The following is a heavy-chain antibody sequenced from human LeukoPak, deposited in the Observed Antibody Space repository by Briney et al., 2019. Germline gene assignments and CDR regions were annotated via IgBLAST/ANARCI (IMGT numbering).Heavy chain of an antibody. CDR3: ARGSRWIQLHYLDY. CDR2: IYYSGNT. J-gene: IGHJ4*02. V-gene: IGHV4-39*07. CDR1: GVSISSTSNQ. Sequence: SETLSLTCTVSGVSISSTSNQWGWIRQPPGTGLEWIGSIYYSGNTHYNPSLKSRVTISVDTSKNQFSLRLRSVTAADTAVYYCARGSRWIQLHYLDYWGQGTLVTVSS. D-gene: IGHD5-18*01.